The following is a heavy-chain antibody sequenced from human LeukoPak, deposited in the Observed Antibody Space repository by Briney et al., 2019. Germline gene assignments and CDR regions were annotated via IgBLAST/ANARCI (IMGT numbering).Heavy chain of an antibody. Sequence: ASVKVSCKASGYTFTSYGIRWVRQAPGQGLEWMGWISAYNGNTNYAQKLQGRVTMTTDTSTSTAYMELRSLRSDDTAVYYCARVWAYDSSGYHGFDYWGQGTLVTVSS. CDR2: ISAYNGNT. D-gene: IGHD3-22*01. J-gene: IGHJ4*02. CDR3: ARVWAYDSSGYHGFDY. CDR1: GYTFTSYG. V-gene: IGHV1-18*01.